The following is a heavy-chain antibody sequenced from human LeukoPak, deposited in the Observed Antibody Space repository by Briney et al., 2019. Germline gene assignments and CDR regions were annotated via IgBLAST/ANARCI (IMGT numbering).Heavy chain of an antibody. CDR2: IKQDGSET. CDR3: AKVSDYSYYYYMDV. J-gene: IGHJ6*03. V-gene: IGHV3-7*03. CDR1: GFSFSNFW. Sequence: GGSLRLSCAASGFSFSNFWMGWVRQAPGKGLEWVANIKQDGSETYYVDSVKGRLTISRDNAKNSLYLQVNSLRAEDTAVYYCAKVSDYSYYYYMDVWGKGTTVTVSS.